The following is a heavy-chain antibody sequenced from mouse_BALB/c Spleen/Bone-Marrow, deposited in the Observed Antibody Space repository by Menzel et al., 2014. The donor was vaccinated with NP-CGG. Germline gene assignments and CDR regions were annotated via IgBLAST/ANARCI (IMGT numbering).Heavy chain of an antibody. V-gene: IGHV1-4*01. CDR1: GYTFTDXT. Sequence: VQLQQSGAELASPGASVKMSCKASGYTFTDXTXQWVKQRPXXGLEWIGYVNPRSGYANYNQKFKDKATLTADKSSSTAFMQLSSLTSEDSAVYYCARPKGFALDYWGQGTALTVSS. CDR2: VNPRSGYA. CDR3: ARPKGFALDY. J-gene: IGHJ2*01.